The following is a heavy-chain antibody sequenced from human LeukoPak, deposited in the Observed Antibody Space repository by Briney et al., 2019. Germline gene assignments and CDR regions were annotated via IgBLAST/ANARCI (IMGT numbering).Heavy chain of an antibody. CDR1: GFTFSRDS. CDR2: ISSNSDTH. D-gene: IGHD3-22*01. J-gene: IGHJ4*02. V-gene: IGHV3-23*01. Sequence: GSLRLSCAASGFTFSRDSMSWVRQAPGKGLEWVSAISSNSDTHLYADSVKGRFTISRDNSKNTVYLQMNSLRAEDTAVYYCAKELGTMIDICWGQGTLVTVSS. CDR3: AKELGTMIDIC.